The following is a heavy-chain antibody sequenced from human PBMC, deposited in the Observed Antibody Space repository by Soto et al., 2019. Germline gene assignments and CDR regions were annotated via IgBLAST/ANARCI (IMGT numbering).Heavy chain of an antibody. CDR2: IKDDGSEK. J-gene: IGHJ5*02. CDR3: ARDLVVRGVIKFDP. D-gene: IGHD3-10*01. V-gene: IGHV3-7*01. CDR1: GFTFSSYW. Sequence: LRLSCAASGFTFSSYWMSWVRQAPGKGLEWVANIKDDGSEKYYVDSVKGRFTISRDNAKNSLYLQMNSLRVEDTAVYYCARDLVVRGVIKFDPWGQGTLVTVSS.